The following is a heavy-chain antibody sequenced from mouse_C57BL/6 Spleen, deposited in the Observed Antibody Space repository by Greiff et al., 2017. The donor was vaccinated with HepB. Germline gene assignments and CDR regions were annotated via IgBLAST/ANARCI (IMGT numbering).Heavy chain of an antibody. J-gene: IGHJ3*01. CDR1: GYTFTDYY. CDR2: IYPGSGNT. Sequence: QVQLQQSGAELVRPGASVKLSCKASGYTFTDYYINWVKQRPGQGLEWIARIYPGSGNTYYNEKFKGKATLTAEKSSSTAYMQLSSLTSEDSAVYFCARGGYGNFFAYWGQGTLVTVSA. CDR3: ARGGYGNFFAY. V-gene: IGHV1-76*01. D-gene: IGHD2-1*01.